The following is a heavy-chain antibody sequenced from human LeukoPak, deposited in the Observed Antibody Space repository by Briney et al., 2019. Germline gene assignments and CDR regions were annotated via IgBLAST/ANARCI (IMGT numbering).Heavy chain of an antibody. CDR1: GYPFYTYG. V-gene: IGHV1-18*01. Sequence: ASVKVSCKASGYPFYTYGISWVRQAPGQGLEWMGWISVYNGNTNYTQKLQGRLTLTTDTSTSSAYMELRSLRSDDTAMYYCAKDISHRYNYDSSGYYLLFDYWGQGTLVTVSS. D-gene: IGHD3-22*01. CDR2: ISVYNGNT. CDR3: AKDISHRYNYDSSGYYLLFDY. J-gene: IGHJ4*02.